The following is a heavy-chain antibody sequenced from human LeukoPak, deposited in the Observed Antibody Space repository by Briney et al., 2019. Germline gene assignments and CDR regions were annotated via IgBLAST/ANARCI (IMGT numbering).Heavy chain of an antibody. Sequence: GGSLRLSCAPSLFTFNLYWIHWVSQRPRGRVEWLSRISADGTAPNYPHSVNVRSTFSRANPKTTLYLQMNNRRAHDRTVFYCPRDSGYESGWGSYLPYWFDPWGQGTLVTVSS. J-gene: IGHJ5*02. CDR2: ISADGTAP. CDR3: PRDSGYESGWGSYLPYWFDP. CDR1: LFTFNLYW. V-gene: IGHV3-74*01. D-gene: IGHD3-16*02.